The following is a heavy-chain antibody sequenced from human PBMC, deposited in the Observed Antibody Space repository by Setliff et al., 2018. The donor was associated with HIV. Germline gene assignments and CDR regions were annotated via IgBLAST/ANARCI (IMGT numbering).Heavy chain of an antibody. CDR2: IIPIFKSA. D-gene: IGHD5-12*01. CDR1: GDTFNNYG. CDR3: ARTSGDAYNYEGAFDV. Sequence: SVKVSCKVSGDTFNNYGLNWVRQAPGQGLEWMGGIIPIFKSADYAQEFQGRVTITTDESTSTAYMDLSSLKSEDTAIYYCARTSGDAYNYEGAFDVWGQGTLVTVSS. V-gene: IGHV1-69*05. J-gene: IGHJ3*01.